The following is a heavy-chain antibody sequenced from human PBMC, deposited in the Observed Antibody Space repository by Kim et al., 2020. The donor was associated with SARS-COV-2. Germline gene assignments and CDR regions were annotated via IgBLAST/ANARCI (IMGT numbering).Heavy chain of an antibody. CDR1: GFTFSSYA. CDR2: ISGSGGST. D-gene: IGHD4-17*01. Sequence: GGSLRLSCAASGFTFSSYAMSWVRQAPGKGLEWVSAISGSGGSTYYADSVKGRFTISRDNSKNTLYLQMNSLRAEDTAVYYCAKAHHDYGDYAIDYWGQGTLVTVSS. CDR3: AKAHHDYGDYAIDY. J-gene: IGHJ4*02. V-gene: IGHV3-23*01.